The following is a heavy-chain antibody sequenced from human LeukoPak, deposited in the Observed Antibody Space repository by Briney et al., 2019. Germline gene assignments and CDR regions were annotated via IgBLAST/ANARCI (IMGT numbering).Heavy chain of an antibody. CDR1: GFTFSSYA. J-gene: IGHJ4*02. CDR3: AKGSLVAYSSGWYNFDY. Sequence: GGSLRLSCAASGFTFSSYAMSWVRQAPGKGLEWVSAISGSGGSTYYADSVKGRFTISRDNSKNTLYLQMNSLRAEDTAVYYCAKGSLVAYSSGWYNFDYWGQGTLVTVSS. V-gene: IGHV3-23*01. CDR2: ISGSGGST. D-gene: IGHD6-19*01.